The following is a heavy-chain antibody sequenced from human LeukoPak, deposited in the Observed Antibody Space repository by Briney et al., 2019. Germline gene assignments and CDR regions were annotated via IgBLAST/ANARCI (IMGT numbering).Heavy chain of an antibody. Sequence: GGSLRLSCVGSGFIFGKYAMTWVRQAPGKGLEWVSTISGGGDSTWNADSVKGRFTVSRDNSKNTLYLQMSSLRVEDTAVYYCAKRGSSETRWYPFDYWGPGTLVTVSS. D-gene: IGHD2-15*01. CDR1: GFIFGKYA. CDR3: AKRGSSETRWYPFDY. V-gene: IGHV3-23*01. CDR2: ISGGGDST. J-gene: IGHJ4*02.